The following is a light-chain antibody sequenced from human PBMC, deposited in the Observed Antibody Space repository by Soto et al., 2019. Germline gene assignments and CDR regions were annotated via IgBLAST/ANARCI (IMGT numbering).Light chain of an antibody. Sequence: QSVLTQPPSVSAAPGQRVTISCSGSSSNIGNHYVSWYQQFPGTAPKLLMYDNNQRPSVIPDRFSGSKSGTSATLGITGLQTGDEADYYCGTWDSSLSAVVFGGGTKVTVL. CDR1: SSNIGNHY. J-gene: IGLJ2*01. CDR3: GTWDSSLSAVV. V-gene: IGLV1-51*01. CDR2: DNN.